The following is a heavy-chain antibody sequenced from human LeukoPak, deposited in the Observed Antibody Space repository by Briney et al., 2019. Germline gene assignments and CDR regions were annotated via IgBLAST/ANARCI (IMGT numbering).Heavy chain of an antibody. CDR3: GRYYDFWSGYPRAFDI. CDR2: INHSGST. D-gene: IGHD3-3*01. Sequence: SETLSLTCAVYGGSFSGYYWSWIRQPPGKGLEWMGEINHSGSTNYNPSLKSRVTISVDTSKNQFSLKLSSVTAADMAVYYCGRYYDFWSGYPRAFDIWGQGTMVTVSS. J-gene: IGHJ3*02. CDR1: GGSFSGYY. V-gene: IGHV4-34*01.